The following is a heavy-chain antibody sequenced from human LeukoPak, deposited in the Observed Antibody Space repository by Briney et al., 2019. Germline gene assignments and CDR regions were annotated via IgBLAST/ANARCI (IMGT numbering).Heavy chain of an antibody. J-gene: IGHJ4*02. Sequence: GASVKVSCKASGYTFTMYGITWVRQSPGQGLEWMGWISAYNDNTNYAQNLQDRVTMTTDASTTTVYMALRSLGSDDTAVQYFARDYRGSEGPSIYGGQGTLVTVSS. CDR1: GYTFTMYG. D-gene: IGHD3-10*01. V-gene: IGHV1-18*01. CDR3: ARDYRGSEGPSIY. CDR2: ISAYNDNT.